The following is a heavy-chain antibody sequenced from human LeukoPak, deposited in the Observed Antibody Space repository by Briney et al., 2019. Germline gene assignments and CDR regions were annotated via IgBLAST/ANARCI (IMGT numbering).Heavy chain of an antibody. CDR2: ISGSGGST. Sequence: GGSLRLSCAASGFTLDTYGVHWVRQAPGKGLEWVSAISGSGGSTYYADSVKGRFTISRDNSKNTLYLQMNSLRAEDTAVYYCAKERDIVVVALYDYWGQGTLVTVSS. D-gene: IGHD2-15*01. J-gene: IGHJ4*02. CDR1: GFTLDTYG. V-gene: IGHV3-23*01. CDR3: AKERDIVVVALYDY.